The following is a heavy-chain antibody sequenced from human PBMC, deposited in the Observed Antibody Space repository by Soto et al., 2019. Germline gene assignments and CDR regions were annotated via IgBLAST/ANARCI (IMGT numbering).Heavy chain of an antibody. CDR2: ISYDGSNK. D-gene: IGHD3-22*01. CDR1: GFTFSSYG. CDR3: AKDSSGYYYALGGRN. V-gene: IGHV3-30*18. Sequence: QVQLVESGGGVVQPGRSLRLSCAASGFTFSSYGMHWVRQAPGKALEWVAVISYDGSNKYYADSVKGRFTISRDNSKNTLYLQINSLRAEDTAVYYCAKDSSGYYYALGGRNWGQGTLVTVSS. J-gene: IGHJ4*02.